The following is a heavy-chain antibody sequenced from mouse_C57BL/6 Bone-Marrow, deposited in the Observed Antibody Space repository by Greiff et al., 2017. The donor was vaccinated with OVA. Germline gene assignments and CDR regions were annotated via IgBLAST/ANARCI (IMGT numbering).Heavy chain of an antibody. D-gene: IGHD2-2*01. CDR3: ARGELVTTGDYYAMDY. CDR2: IHPNSGST. Sequence: QVQLQQPGAELVKPGASVKLSCKASGYTFTSYWMHWVKQRPGQGLEWIGMIHPNSGSTNYNEKFTSKATLTVDKSSSTAYMQLSSLTSADSAVYYCARGELVTTGDYYAMDYWGQGTSVTVSS. J-gene: IGHJ4*01. CDR1: GYTFTSYW. V-gene: IGHV1-64*01.